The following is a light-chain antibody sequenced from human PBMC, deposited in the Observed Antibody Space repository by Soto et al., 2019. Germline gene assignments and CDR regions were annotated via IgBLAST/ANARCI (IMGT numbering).Light chain of an antibody. Sequence: QSVLTQPPSVSAAPGQKVTSSCSGSSSNIGNNYVSWYQQLPGTAPKLLIYDNNKRPSGIPDRFSGYKSGTSATLGITGLQTGDEADYYCGTWDSSLSAGVFGGGTKLTVL. CDR3: GTWDSSLSAGV. CDR2: DNN. CDR1: SSNIGNNY. J-gene: IGLJ2*01. V-gene: IGLV1-51*01.